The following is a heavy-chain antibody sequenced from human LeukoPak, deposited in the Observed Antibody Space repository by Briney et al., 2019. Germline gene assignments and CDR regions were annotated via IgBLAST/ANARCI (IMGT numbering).Heavy chain of an antibody. CDR3: ARVYYYDSSGYYYGFDFGY. J-gene: IGHJ4*02. CDR1: GFTFSSYS. D-gene: IGHD3-22*01. V-gene: IGHV3-21*01. Sequence: PGGSLRLSCAASGFTFSSYSMNWVRQAPGKGLEWVSSISSSSSYIYYADSVKGRFTISRDNAKNSLYLQMNRLRAEDTAVYYCARVYYYDSSGYYYGFDFGYWGQGTLVTVSS. CDR2: ISSSSSYI.